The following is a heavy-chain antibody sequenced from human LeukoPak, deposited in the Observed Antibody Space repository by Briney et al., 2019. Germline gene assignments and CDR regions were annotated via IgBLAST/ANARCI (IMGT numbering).Heavy chain of an antibody. V-gene: IGHV3-66*01. CDR3: ARDVRKQGLWS. CDR2: IYSGDRT. CDR1: GFTVSTNY. Sequence: PGGSLRLSCTASGFTVSTNYMSWVRQAPGKGLEWVSIIYSGDRTDYADSLKGRFTISRDTSKNTLYLQMSSLRAEDTAVYYCARDVRKQGLWSWGQGTLVTVSS. D-gene: IGHD3-10*01. J-gene: IGHJ4*02.